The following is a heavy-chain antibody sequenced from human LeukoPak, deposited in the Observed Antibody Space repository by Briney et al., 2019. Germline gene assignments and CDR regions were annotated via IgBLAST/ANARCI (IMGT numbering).Heavy chain of an antibody. CDR2: IYYNGNA. V-gene: IGHV4-59*01. Sequence: SETLSLTCTVSGGSISSYCWSWIRQAPGKGLEWIGYIYYNGNANYNPSLRSRVTLSVDTSNNQFSLKLSSVTAADTAVYYCARDTYSYDSSAYYYYYMDVWGKGTTVTVSS. D-gene: IGHD3-22*01. CDR1: GGSISSYC. CDR3: ARDTYSYDSSAYYYYYMDV. J-gene: IGHJ6*03.